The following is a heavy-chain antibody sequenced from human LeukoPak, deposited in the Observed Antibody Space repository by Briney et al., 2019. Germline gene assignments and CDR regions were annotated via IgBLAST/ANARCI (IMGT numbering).Heavy chain of an antibody. CDR1: GGSFSGYY. V-gene: IGHV4-34*01. CDR2: INHSGST. CDR3: ARAHDYYYYMDV. J-gene: IGHJ6*03. Sequence: PSETLSLTCAVYGGSFSGYYWSWIRQPPGKGLEWIGEINHSGSTYYNASLTSRVTISVDTSKNQFSLKLSSVTAADTAVYYCARAHDYYYYMDVWGKGTTVTVSS.